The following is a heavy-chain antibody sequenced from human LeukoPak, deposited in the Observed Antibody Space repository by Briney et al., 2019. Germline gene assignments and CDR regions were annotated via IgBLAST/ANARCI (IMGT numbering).Heavy chain of an antibody. V-gene: IGHV1-18*01. Sequence: ASVKVSCKASGYTFTSYGISWVRQAPGQGLEWMGWISAYNGNTNYAQKLQGRVTMTTDTSTSTAYMELRSLRSDDTAVYYCAREVEGLVPAAMNYFDYWGQGTLVTVSS. CDR2: ISAYNGNT. CDR3: AREVEGLVPAAMNYFDY. J-gene: IGHJ4*02. CDR1: GYTFTSYG. D-gene: IGHD2-2*01.